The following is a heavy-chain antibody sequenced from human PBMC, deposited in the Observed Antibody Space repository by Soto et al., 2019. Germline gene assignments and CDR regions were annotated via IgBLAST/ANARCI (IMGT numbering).Heavy chain of an antibody. CDR3: ARRRRIGTVTHGAGIYYFDY. V-gene: IGHV5-51*01. D-gene: IGHD4-17*01. CDR1: GYSFTSYW. J-gene: IGHJ4*02. CDR2: IHPGDSDT. Sequence: GESLKISCKGSGYSFTSYWIGWVRQMPGKGLEWMGIIHPGDSDTRYSPSFQGQVTISADKSISTAYLQWSSLKASDTAMYYCARRRRIGTVTHGAGIYYFDYWGQGTLVTVSS.